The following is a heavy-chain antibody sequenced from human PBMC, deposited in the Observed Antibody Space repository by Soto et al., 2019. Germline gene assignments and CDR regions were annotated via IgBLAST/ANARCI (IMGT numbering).Heavy chain of an antibody. V-gene: IGHV1-69*12. CDR1: GGTFSSSA. D-gene: IGHD5-12*01. J-gene: IGHJ4*02. Sequence: QVQLVQSGAEVKKPESSVKVSCKASGGTFSSSAISWVRQAPGQGLEWMGGIIPIFGTANYAQKFQGRVTMTAHESTSTAYMALSSLRSEDTAVYYCASLLRGYSGTGDYWGQGTLVTVSS. CDR3: ASLLRGYSGTGDY. CDR2: IIPIFGTA.